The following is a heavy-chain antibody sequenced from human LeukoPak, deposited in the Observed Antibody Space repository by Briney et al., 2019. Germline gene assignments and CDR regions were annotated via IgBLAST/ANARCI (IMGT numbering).Heavy chain of an antibody. CDR1: GGSISSGGYS. D-gene: IGHD3-10*01. Sequence: SQTLSLTCAVSGGSISSGGYSWSWIRQPPGKGLEWIGYIYHSGSTYYNPSLKSRVTISVDRSKNQFSQKLSSVTAADTAVYYCARVLRSTMVRGVIDCWGQGTLVTVSS. J-gene: IGHJ4*02. CDR2: IYHSGST. CDR3: ARVLRSTMVRGVIDC. V-gene: IGHV4-30-2*01.